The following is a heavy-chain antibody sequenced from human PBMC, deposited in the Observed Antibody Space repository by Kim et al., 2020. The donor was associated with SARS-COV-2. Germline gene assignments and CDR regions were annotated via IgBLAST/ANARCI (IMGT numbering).Heavy chain of an antibody. CDR3: ARDCCTGHTCFSYFDF. CDR2: VFGGGST. V-gene: IGHV4-61*02. Sequence: SETLSLTCSVSGDSISGGNSYWSWIRQPAGKGLEWMGRVFGGGSTNYNPSLKSRLTLSVNPSKNALSLSLTSVTAADTAVYFCARDCCTGHTCFSYFDFWGRGILVTVSS. D-gene: IGHD2-2*01. CDR1: GDSISGGNSY. J-gene: IGHJ4*01.